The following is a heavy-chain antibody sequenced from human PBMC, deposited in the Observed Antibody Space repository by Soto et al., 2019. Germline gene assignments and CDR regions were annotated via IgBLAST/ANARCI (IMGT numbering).Heavy chain of an antibody. Sequence: SETLSLTCTVSGGSISRSDFYWDRLRQSPEKELEWVGSIFYRGNTDYNPPLKSRVTISVDTSKNQFSLKLISVTAADTAVYYCPRRGYGQRFQGWLGPCGQGTLITVST. D-gene: IGHD3-16*01. CDR3: PRRGYGQRFQGWLGP. J-gene: IGHJ5*02. CDR2: IFYRGNT. V-gene: IGHV4-39*01. CDR1: GGSISRSDFY.